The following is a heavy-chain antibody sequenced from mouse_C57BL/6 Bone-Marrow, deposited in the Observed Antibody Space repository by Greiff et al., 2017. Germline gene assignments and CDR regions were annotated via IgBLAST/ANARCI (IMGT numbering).Heavy chain of an antibody. CDR2: IYPGNSDT. Sequence: EVQLQQSGTVLARPGASVKMSCKTSGYTFTSYWMHWVKQRPGQGLEWIGAIYPGNSDTTYNQKFKGKAKLTAVTSASTAYMELSSLTNEESAVYYCTGITTIVGENYFDYWGQGTTLTVSS. D-gene: IGHD1-1*01. J-gene: IGHJ2*01. CDR3: TGITTIVGENYFDY. V-gene: IGHV1-5*01. CDR1: GYTFTSYW.